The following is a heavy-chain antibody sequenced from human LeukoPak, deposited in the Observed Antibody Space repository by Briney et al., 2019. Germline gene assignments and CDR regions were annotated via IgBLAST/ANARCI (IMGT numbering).Heavy chain of an antibody. CDR1: GHTFTGYY. CDR2: INPNSGGT. CDR3: ARAAGFGAVYYYDSSGSFDY. Sequence: ASVTVSCKASGHTFTGYYMHWVRQAPGQGLEWMGWINPNSGGTNYAQKFQGRVTMTRDTSISTAYMELSRLRSDDTAVYYCARAAGFGAVYYYDSSGSFDYWGQGTLVTVSS. J-gene: IGHJ4*02. D-gene: IGHD3-22*01. V-gene: IGHV1-2*02.